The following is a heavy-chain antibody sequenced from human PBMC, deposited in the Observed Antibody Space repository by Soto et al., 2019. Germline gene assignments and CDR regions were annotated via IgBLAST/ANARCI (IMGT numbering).Heavy chain of an antibody. Sequence: GSLRLSCAASGFTFSSYSMNWVRQAPGKGLEWVSSISSSSSYIYYADSVKGRFTISRDNAKNSLYLQMNSLRAEDTAVYYCATAPQYYDILTGYYNAPSPFDYWGQGTLVTVSS. J-gene: IGHJ4*02. CDR3: ATAPQYYDILTGYYNAPSPFDY. CDR1: GFTFSSYS. V-gene: IGHV3-21*01. CDR2: ISSSSSYI. D-gene: IGHD3-9*01.